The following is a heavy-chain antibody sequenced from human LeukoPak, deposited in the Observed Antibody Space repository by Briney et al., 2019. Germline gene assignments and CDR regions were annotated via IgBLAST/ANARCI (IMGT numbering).Heavy chain of an antibody. Sequence: GASVKVSCKASGYTFTIYDINWVRQATGQGLEWMGWMNPNSGNTGYAQKFQGRVTMTRNTSISTAHMELSSLRSEDTAVYYCARGSGKGIQLWLTPHYYFDYWGQGTLVTVSS. D-gene: IGHD5-18*01. V-gene: IGHV1-8*01. CDR3: ARGSGKGIQLWLTPHYYFDY. J-gene: IGHJ4*02. CDR2: MNPNSGNT. CDR1: GYTFTIYD.